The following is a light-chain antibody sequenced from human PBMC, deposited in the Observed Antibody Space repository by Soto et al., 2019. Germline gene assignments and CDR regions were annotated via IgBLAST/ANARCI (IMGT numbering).Light chain of an antibody. CDR2: DVS. V-gene: IGLV2-14*01. CDR1: SNDIGSYNY. J-gene: IGLJ1*01. CDR3: SSYTSSSYTSSTTLYV. Sequence: QSVLTQPASVSGSPGQSITISCTGTSNDIGSYNYVSWYQQYPGKAPKLMIFDVSNRPSGVSNRFSGSKSGNTASLTISGLQAEDEADYYCSSYTSSSYTSSTTLYVFGTGTKLTVL.